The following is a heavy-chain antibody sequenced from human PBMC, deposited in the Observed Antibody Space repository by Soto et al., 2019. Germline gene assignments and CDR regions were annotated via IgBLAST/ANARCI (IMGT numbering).Heavy chain of an antibody. Sequence: GGSLRLSCAASGFTFSSYGMHWVRQAPGKGLEWVAVISYDGSNKYYADSVKGRFTISRDNSKNTLYPQMNSLRAEDTAVYYCARDSSSIDAFDIWGQGTMVTVSS. CDR3: ARDSSSIDAFDI. J-gene: IGHJ3*02. CDR1: GFTFSSYG. CDR2: ISYDGSNK. D-gene: IGHD6-13*01. V-gene: IGHV3-30*03.